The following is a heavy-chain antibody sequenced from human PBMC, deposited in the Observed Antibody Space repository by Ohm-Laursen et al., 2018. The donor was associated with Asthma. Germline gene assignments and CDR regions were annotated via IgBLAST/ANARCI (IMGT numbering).Heavy chain of an antibody. J-gene: IGHJ3*02. V-gene: IGHV3-33*01. CDR1: GFTFSSYG. D-gene: IGHD3-22*01. CDR3: ARESYDSSGGDAFDI. Sequence: SLRLSCSASGFTFSSYGMHWVRQAPGKGLGWVAVIWYDGSNKYYADSVKGRFTISRDNSKNTLYLQMNSLRAEDTAVYYCARESYDSSGGDAFDIWGQGTMVTVSS. CDR2: IWYDGSNK.